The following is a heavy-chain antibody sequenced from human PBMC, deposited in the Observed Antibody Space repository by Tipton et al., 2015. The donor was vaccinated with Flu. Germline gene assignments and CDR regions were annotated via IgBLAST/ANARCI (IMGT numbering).Heavy chain of an antibody. CDR2: IYFSGST. V-gene: IGHV4-59*11. CDR3: ARGSYGELLYFDY. CDR1: GGSISGHY. J-gene: IGHJ4*02. Sequence: TLSLTCSVSGGSISGHYWSWIRQPPGKGLEWIGYIYFSGSTEYNPSLRSRVTISLDTSKKHFSLNLSSVIAADTAMYYCARGSYGELLYFDYWGQGTL. D-gene: IGHD1-26*01.